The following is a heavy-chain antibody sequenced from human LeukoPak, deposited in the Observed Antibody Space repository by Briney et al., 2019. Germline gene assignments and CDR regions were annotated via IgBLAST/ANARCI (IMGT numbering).Heavy chain of an antibody. Sequence: GGSLRLSCAASGLTFSDYTMTWVRQAPGKGLDWVSCISTSSSYIYYADSLQGRFTVSRDNIENSLFLQMNSLIAEDTAVYYCARVSISGGGVDYWGQGTLVTVPS. CDR2: ISTSSSYI. V-gene: IGHV3-21*01. D-gene: IGHD3-16*01. CDR1: GLTFSDYT. J-gene: IGHJ4*02. CDR3: ARVSISGGGVDY.